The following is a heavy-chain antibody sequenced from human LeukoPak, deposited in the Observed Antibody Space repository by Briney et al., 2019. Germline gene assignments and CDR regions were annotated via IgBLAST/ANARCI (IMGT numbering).Heavy chain of an antibody. J-gene: IGHJ5*02. Sequence: GASVKVSCKASGYTFTSYYMHWVRQAPGQGLEWMGIINPSGGSTSYAQKFQGRVTMTRDTSTSTVYVELSSLRSEDTAVYYCARKWHGSGSLNWFDPWGQGTLVTVSS. CDR2: INPSGGST. V-gene: IGHV1-46*01. CDR3: ARKWHGSGSLNWFDP. CDR1: GYTFTSYY. D-gene: IGHD3-10*01.